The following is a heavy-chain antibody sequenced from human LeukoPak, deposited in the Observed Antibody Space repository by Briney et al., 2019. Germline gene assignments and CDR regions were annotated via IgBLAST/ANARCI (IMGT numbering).Heavy chain of an antibody. CDR3: ARYQLRIYYYYYMDV. CDR1: GGSISSYS. J-gene: IGHJ6*03. D-gene: IGHD2-2*01. V-gene: IGHV4-59*12. Sequence: NPSETLSLTCTVSGGSISSYSWSWIRQPPGKGLEWIGYIYYSGSTNYNPSLKSRVTISVDTSKNQFSLKLSSVTAADTAVYYCARYQLRIYYYYYMDVWGKGTTVTVSS. CDR2: IYYSGST.